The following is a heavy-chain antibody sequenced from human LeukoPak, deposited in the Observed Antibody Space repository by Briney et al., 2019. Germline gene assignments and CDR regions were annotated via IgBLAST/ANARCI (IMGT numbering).Heavy chain of an antibody. V-gene: IGHV1-69*13. Sequence: ASVKVSCKASGGAFSSYAISWVRQAPGQGLEWMGEIIPIFGTANYAQKFQGRVTITADESTSTAYMELSSLGSEDTAVYYCANFDIVVVVAATSDYWGQGTLVTVSS. CDR2: IIPIFGTA. CDR3: ANFDIVVVVAATSDY. J-gene: IGHJ4*02. D-gene: IGHD2-15*01. CDR1: GGAFSSYA.